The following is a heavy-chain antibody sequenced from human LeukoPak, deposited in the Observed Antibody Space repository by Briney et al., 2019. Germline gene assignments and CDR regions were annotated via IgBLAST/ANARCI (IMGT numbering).Heavy chain of an antibody. CDR1: AYSFTTYG. V-gene: IGHV7-4-1*01. J-gene: IGHJ4*02. D-gene: IGHD2-21*01. CDR3: AREGEPLLLDY. CDR2: INTNTGNP. Sequence: ASVKVSCKASAYSFTTYGMNWVRQAPGQGLEWMGWINTNTGNPTYAQGFTGRFVFSLDTSVSTAYLQIRSLKAEDTAMYYCAREGEPLLLDYWGQGTLVTVSS.